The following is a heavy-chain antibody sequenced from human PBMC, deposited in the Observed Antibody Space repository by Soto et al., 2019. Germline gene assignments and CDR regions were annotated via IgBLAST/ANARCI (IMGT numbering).Heavy chain of an antibody. J-gene: IGHJ3*02. Sequence: QVQLVESGGGVVQPGRSLRLSCAASGFTFSSYGMHWVRQAPGKGLEWVAVISYDGSNKYYADSVKGRFTISRDNSKNTLELQLKSLRAEDTAVYYGEKAGDSSSGGVGAFDKWGQVTMVTVA. CDR2: ISYDGSNK. D-gene: IGHD6-13*01. V-gene: IGHV3-30*18. CDR3: EKAGDSSSGGVGAFDK. CDR1: GFTFSSYG.